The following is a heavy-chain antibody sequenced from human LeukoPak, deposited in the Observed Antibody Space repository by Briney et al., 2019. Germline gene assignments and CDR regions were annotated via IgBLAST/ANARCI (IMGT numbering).Heavy chain of an antibody. Sequence: GASVKVSCKASGYTFSNYGISWVRQAPGQGLEWMAWISAYNGDTNYAQKLQGRVTMTTDTSTSTAYMELRSLRSDDTAVYYCARLPGVAVSGSMYQFDYWGQGTLVAVSS. V-gene: IGHV1-18*01. CDR3: ARLPGVAVSGSMYQFDY. CDR1: GYTFSNYG. CDR2: ISAYNGDT. D-gene: IGHD6-19*01. J-gene: IGHJ4*02.